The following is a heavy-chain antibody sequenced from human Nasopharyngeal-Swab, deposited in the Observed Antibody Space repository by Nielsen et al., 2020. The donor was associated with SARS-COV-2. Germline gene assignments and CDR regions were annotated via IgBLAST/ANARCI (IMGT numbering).Heavy chain of an antibody. J-gene: IGHJ4*02. V-gene: IGHV3-23*01. CDR3: ARGFTGWYGYYFDY. D-gene: IGHD6-19*01. CDR2: ISGSGGST. Sequence: WIRQPPGKGLEWVSAISGSGGSTYYADSVKGRFTISRHNSKNTLYLQMNSLRAEDTAVYYCARGFTGWYGYYFDYWGQGTLVTVSS.